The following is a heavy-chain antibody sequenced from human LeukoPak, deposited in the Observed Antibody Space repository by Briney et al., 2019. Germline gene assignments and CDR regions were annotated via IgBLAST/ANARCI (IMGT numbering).Heavy chain of an antibody. CDR3: ARAGLHFDY. V-gene: IGHV4-30-2*01. D-gene: IGHD7-27*01. Sequence: SETLSLTCAVSGGSISSGGYSWCWIRQPPGKGLEWIGYIYHSGSTYYNPSLKSRVTISVDRSKNQFSLKLSSVTAADTAVYYCARAGLHFDYWGQGTLVTVSS. CDR1: GGSISSGGYS. J-gene: IGHJ4*02. CDR2: IYHSGST.